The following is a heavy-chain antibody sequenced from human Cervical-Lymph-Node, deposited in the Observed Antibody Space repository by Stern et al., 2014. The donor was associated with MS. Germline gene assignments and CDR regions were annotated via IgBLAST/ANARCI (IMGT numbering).Heavy chain of an antibody. CDR1: GGTFSSYT. Sequence: QVQLVQSGAEVKKPGSSVKVSCKASGGTFSSYTISWVRQAPGQGLEWMGRVIPILGTANYAQKFQGRATITADKTTRAAPTEPSSLRSEDTAVYSCARERTVSYYYGMDVWGQGTTVTVSS. CDR3: ARERTVSYYYGMDV. D-gene: IGHD4-17*01. J-gene: IGHJ6*02. CDR2: VIPILGTA. V-gene: IGHV1-69*08.